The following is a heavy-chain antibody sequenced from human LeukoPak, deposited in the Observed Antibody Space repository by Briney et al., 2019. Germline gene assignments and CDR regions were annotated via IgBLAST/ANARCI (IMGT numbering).Heavy chain of an antibody. CDR1: GFTFTGYY. V-gene: IGHV1-2*06. J-gene: IGHJ4*02. D-gene: IGHD6-6*01. CDR3: ARARWQLVPYFDS. CDR2: IMLSSGGT. Sequence: GASVKVSCKASGFTFTGYYMHWVRQASGQGPEWMGRIMLSSGGTDSSQKFQGRVTMTRDTSISTAYLELGSLRSDDTAVYFCARARWQLVPYFDSWGQGTLVTVSS.